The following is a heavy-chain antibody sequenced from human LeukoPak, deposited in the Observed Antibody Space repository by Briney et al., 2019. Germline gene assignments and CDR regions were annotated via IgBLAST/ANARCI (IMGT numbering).Heavy chain of an antibody. J-gene: IGHJ4*02. V-gene: IGHV3-21*01. Sequence: SVKGRFTISRDNAKNSVYLQMNVLRAEDTAVYYCARDEGVIPRFDSWGQGTLVTVSS. CDR3: ARDEGVIPRFDS. D-gene: IGHD3-16*02.